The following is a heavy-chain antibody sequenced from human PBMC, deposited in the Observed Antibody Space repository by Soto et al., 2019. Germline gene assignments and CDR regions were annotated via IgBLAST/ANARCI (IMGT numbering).Heavy chain of an antibody. J-gene: IGHJ4*02. CDR3: ARQRAWNDAFDF. Sequence: GESLKISCKGSGFSFSTYWIGWVRQMPGKGLEWMGVIYPQDSDTRYSPSFQGQVTFSVDRSLSTAYLQWDSLKASDTATYYCARQRAWNDAFDFWGQGTLVTVS. V-gene: IGHV5-51*01. CDR1: GFSFSTYW. CDR2: IYPQDSDT. D-gene: IGHD1-1*01.